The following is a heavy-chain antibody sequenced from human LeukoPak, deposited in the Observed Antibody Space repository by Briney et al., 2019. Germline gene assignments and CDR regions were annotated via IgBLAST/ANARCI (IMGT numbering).Heavy chain of an antibody. V-gene: IGHV4-34*01. CDR1: GGSISSYY. CDR3: ARGEAADTAMVWPFDY. D-gene: IGHD5-18*01. J-gene: IGHJ4*02. Sequence: SSETLSLTCTVSGGSISSYYWSWIRQPPGKGLEWIGEINHSGSTNYNPSLKSRVTISVDTSKNQFSLKLSSVTAADTAVYYCARGEAADTAMVWPFDYWGQGTLVTVSS. CDR2: INHSGST.